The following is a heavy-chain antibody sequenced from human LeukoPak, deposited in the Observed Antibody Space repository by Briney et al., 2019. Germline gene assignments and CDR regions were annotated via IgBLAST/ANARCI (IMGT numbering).Heavy chain of an antibody. J-gene: IGHJ6*02. CDR3: ARDSTATIAAASTVYYGMDV. CDR2: VNPNSVGT. D-gene: IGHD6-13*01. V-gene: IGHV1-2*02. CDR1: GYAFTGND. Sequence: ASVRVSCKASGYAFTGNDMHGVGQAPGQGLEWMGWVNPNSVGTNYAQKFQGRVTMTRATSISTAYMELSRLRSDDTAVYYCARDSTATIAAASTVYYGMDVWGQGTTVTVSS.